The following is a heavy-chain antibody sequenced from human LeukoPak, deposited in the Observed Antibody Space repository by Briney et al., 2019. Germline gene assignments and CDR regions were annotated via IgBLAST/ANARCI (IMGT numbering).Heavy chain of an antibody. CDR1: GGTFSSYA. Sequence: SVKVSCKASGGTFSSYAISWVRQAPGQGLEWMGRIIPIFGTANYAQKFQGRVTITTDESTSTAYMELSSLRSEDTAVYYCARESAGYCGGDCYSNWFDPWGQGTLVTVSS. D-gene: IGHD2-21*01. CDR2: IIPIFGTA. J-gene: IGHJ5*02. CDR3: ARESAGYCGGDCYSNWFDP. V-gene: IGHV1-69*05.